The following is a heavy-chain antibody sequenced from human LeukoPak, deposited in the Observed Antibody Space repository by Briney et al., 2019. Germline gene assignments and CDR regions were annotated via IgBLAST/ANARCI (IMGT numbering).Heavy chain of an antibody. CDR1: GGSISSYY. V-gene: IGHV4-59*01. J-gene: IGHJ4*02. Sequence: PSETLPLTCTVSGGSISSYYWSWIRQPPGKGLEWIGYIYYSGTTNYNPSLKSRVTISVDTSKNHFSLKLSSVTAADTAVYYCVRGRSDYPDRFDYWGQGTLVTVSS. D-gene: IGHD4-17*01. CDR3: VRGRSDYPDRFDY. CDR2: IYYSGTT.